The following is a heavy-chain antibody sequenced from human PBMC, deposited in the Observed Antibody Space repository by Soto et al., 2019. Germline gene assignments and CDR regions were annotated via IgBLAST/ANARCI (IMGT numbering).Heavy chain of an antibody. J-gene: IGHJ5*02. CDR3: ASAAESKYQPQRWFAP. CDR2: IRSKTYGGTT. V-gene: IGHV3-49*04. CDR1: GFTFGDYA. D-gene: IGHD2-2*01. Sequence: PGGSLRLSCTASGFTFGDYAVSWVRQAPGKGLEWVAFIRSKTYGGTTEYAASVKGRFNISRDDSKSIAYLQMNSLKTDDTAVYYCASAAESKYQPQRWFAPWGQGSLVTVSS.